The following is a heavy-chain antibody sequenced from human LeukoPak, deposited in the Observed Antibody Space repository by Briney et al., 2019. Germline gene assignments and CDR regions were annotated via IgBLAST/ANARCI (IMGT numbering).Heavy chain of an antibody. CDR3: TRSPSSGSYFDY. CDR1: GYTFTSYW. Sequence: GESLKISCKGSGYTFTSYWVGWVRQMPGKGLEWMGTIYPGDSETRYSPSFQGQVTISADKSISTAYLQWSSLKASGTAMYYCTRSPSSGSYFDYWGQATLVTVSS. D-gene: IGHD1-26*01. J-gene: IGHJ4*02. CDR2: IYPGDSET. V-gene: IGHV5-51*01.